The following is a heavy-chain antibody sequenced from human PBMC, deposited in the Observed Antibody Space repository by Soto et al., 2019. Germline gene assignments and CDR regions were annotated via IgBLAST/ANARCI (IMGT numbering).Heavy chain of an antibody. J-gene: IGHJ4*02. CDR2: IWYDGSNK. V-gene: IGHV3-33*01. CDR1: GFTFSSYG. CDR3: ARDRYSSGWYDFDY. D-gene: IGHD6-19*01. Sequence: QVQLVESWGGVVQPGRSLRLSCAASGFTFSSYGMHWVRQAPGKGLEWVAVIWYDGSNKYYADSVKGRFTISRDNSKNTLYLQMNSLSAEDTAVYYCARDRYSSGWYDFDYWGQGTLVTVSS.